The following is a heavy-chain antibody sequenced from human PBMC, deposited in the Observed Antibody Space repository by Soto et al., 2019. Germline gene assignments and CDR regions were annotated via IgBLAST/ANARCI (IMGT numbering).Heavy chain of an antibody. CDR3: ARGIGRAYHDTSSYFHLDY. J-gene: IGHJ4*02. CDR1: GFTVSSNS. Sequence: GGSLRLSCAVSGFTVSSNSMTWVRQGPGKGLECVSVIYSGGSTKFADSVKGRFTISRDNSKNTLYLQMNSLRAEDTAVYYCARGIGRAYHDTSSYFHLDYWGQGTLVTVSS. D-gene: IGHD3-22*01. V-gene: IGHV3-53*01. CDR2: IYSGGST.